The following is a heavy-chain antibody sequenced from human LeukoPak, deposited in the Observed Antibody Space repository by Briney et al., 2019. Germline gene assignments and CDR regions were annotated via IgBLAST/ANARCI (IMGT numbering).Heavy chain of an antibody. Sequence: GGSLRLSCAASGFTFSSYSMNWVRLAPGKGLEWVSFISSSSSYIYYADSVKGRFTISRDNAKNSLYLQMNSLRAEDTAVYYCAREGSSGATPYYFDYWGQGTLVTVSS. D-gene: IGHD5-12*01. CDR3: AREGSSGATPYYFDY. CDR1: GFTFSSYS. V-gene: IGHV3-21*01. CDR2: ISSSSSYI. J-gene: IGHJ4*02.